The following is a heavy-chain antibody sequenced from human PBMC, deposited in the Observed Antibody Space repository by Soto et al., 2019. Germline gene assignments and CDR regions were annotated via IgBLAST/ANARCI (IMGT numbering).Heavy chain of an antibody. CDR2: ISAYNGNP. CDR3: AXEPNYFDY. V-gene: IGHV1-18*01. J-gene: IGHJ4*02. Sequence: QVQLVQSGAEVKKPGASVKVSCKASGYTFTSYGISWVRQAPGQGLEWMGWISAYNGNPNYAQKLQGRVTMTTDTSTSTAXXXXXXLRSDXTAVXXXAXEPNYFDYWCQGTLVSVSS. CDR1: GYTFTSYG.